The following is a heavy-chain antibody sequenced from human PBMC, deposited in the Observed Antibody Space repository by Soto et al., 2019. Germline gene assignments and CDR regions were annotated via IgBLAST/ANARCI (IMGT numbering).Heavy chain of an antibody. CDR3: AKDMNIAVAEYYFDY. Sequence: EVQLVESGGGLVQPGRSLRLSCAASGFTFDDYAMHWVRQAPGKGLEWVSGISWNSGSIDYADSVKGRFTISRDNAKNSLYLQMNSLRGEDTALYYCAKDMNIAVAEYYFDYGCQGALVTVS. V-gene: IGHV3-9*01. D-gene: IGHD6-19*01. CDR1: GFTFDDYA. J-gene: IGHJ4*02. CDR2: ISWNSGSI.